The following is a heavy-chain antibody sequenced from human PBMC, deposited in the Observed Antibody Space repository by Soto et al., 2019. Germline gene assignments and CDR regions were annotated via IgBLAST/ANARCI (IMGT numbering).Heavy chain of an antibody. D-gene: IGHD3-22*01. CDR3: ARGRGYYDSSGSDYGMDV. Sequence: TSETLSLTCTVSGGSISSYYWSWIRQPPGKGLEWIGYIYYSGSTNYNPSLKSRVTISVDTSKNQFSLKLSSVTAADTAVYYCARGRGYYDSSGSDYGMDVWGQGTTVTVSS. CDR2: IYYSGST. V-gene: IGHV4-59*01. CDR1: GGSISSYY. J-gene: IGHJ6*02.